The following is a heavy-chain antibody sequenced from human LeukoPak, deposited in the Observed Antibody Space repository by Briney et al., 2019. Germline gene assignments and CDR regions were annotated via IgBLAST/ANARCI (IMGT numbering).Heavy chain of an antibody. D-gene: IGHD2-15*01. CDR2: IHQDGEP. V-gene: IGHV4-4*02. CDR1: GASITNNW. CDR3: ARPYCSGGSCHDYFDY. Sequence: PSETLSLTCAVSGASITNNWWSWVRQSPGKRLEWIGEIHQDGEPHYNTSLTSRVTLSLDSAQNQFSLKLTSVTAADTAVYYCARPYCSGGSCHDYFDYWGQGTLVTVSS. J-gene: IGHJ4*02.